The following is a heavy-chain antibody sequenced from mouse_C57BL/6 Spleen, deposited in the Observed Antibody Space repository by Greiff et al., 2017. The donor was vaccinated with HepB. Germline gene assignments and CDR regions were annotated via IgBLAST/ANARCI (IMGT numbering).Heavy chain of an antibody. CDR2: INPGSGGT. Sequence: LVESGAELVRPGTSVKVSCKASGYAFTNYLIEWVKQRPGQGLEWIGVINPGSGGTNYNEKFKGKATLTADKSSSTAYMQLSSLTSEDSAVYFCARNTYSYYAMDYWGQGTSVTVSS. CDR3: ARNTYSYYAMDY. CDR1: GYAFTNYL. J-gene: IGHJ4*01. D-gene: IGHD2-12*01. V-gene: IGHV1-54*01.